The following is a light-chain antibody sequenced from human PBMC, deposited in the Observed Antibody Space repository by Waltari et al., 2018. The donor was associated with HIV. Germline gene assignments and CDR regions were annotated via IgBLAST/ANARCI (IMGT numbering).Light chain of an antibody. V-gene: IGLV2-14*03. Sequence: SAVTQPASVSGLPGQSITISCTGADRDFGLDYFVSWYQQHPDKLPRLIVYDVDSRASGISARFSGSKSGHTASLNISGLRAEDEAHYYCASFTGDNTLLFGGGTKVTVL. CDR1: DRDFGLDYF. CDR2: DVD. J-gene: IGLJ3*02. CDR3: ASFTGDNTLL.